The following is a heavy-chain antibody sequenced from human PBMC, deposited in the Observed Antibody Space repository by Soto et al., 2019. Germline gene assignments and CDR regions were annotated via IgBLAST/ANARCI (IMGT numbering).Heavy chain of an antibody. CDR2: IYYSGST. CDR3: ARDIRNYDSSVPTTNQTYGMDV. Sequence: PSETLSLTCTVSGGSISSGGYYWGWIRQHPGKGLEWIGYIYYSGSTYYNPSLKSRVTISVDTSKNQFSLKLSSVTAADTAVYYCARDIRNYDSSVPTTNQTYGMDVWGQGTTVTVSS. V-gene: IGHV4-31*03. D-gene: IGHD3-22*01. J-gene: IGHJ6*02. CDR1: GGSISSGGYY.